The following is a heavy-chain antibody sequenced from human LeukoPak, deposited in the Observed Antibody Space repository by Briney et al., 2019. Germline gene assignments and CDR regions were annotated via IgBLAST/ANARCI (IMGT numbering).Heavy chain of an antibody. D-gene: IGHD2-15*01. V-gene: IGHV3-15*01. CDR2: IKKKSDGGTT. CDR1: GFTFSHAW. Sequence: GGSLRLSCAASGFTFSHAWMSWVRQAPGKGLEWVGRIKKKSDGGTTDYAAPVKGRFTISTDDSKNTLYLQMNGLKTEDTAVYHCAADLGYCSGGSCHRARFDYWGQGILVTVSP. J-gene: IGHJ4*02. CDR3: AADLGYCSGGSCHRARFDY.